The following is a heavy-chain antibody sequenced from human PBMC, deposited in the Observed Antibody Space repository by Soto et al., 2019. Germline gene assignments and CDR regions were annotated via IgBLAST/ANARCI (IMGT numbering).Heavy chain of an antibody. CDR2: ISAYNGNT. CDR3: ARDYYGSGSYYTPYYYYGMDV. J-gene: IGHJ6*02. Sequence: QVQLVQSGAEVKKPGASVKVSCKASGYTFTSYGISWVRQAPGQGLEWMGWISAYNGNTNYAQKLQGRVTMTTDTSTSTAYMELRSLRSDDTAVYYCARDYYGSGSYYTPYYYYGMDVCGQGTTVTVSS. V-gene: IGHV1-18*01. CDR1: GYTFTSYG. D-gene: IGHD3-10*01.